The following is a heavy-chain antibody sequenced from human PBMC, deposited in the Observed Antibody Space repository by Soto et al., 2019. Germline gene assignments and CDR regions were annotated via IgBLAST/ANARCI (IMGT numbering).Heavy chain of an antibody. CDR1: AYTFTSYD. J-gene: IGHJ4*02. D-gene: IGHD3-22*01. CDR2: VSPNSGNT. V-gene: IGHV1-8*01. Sequence: QVQLVQSGAEVKKPGASVKVSCKASAYTFTSYDINWVRQATGQGLEWMGWVSPNSGNTGYAQKFQGRVTMTRNTXIXXAYMELSSLRSEDTAIYYCARGDYDSSGYPDYFDYWGQGTLVTVSS. CDR3: ARGDYDSSGYPDYFDY.